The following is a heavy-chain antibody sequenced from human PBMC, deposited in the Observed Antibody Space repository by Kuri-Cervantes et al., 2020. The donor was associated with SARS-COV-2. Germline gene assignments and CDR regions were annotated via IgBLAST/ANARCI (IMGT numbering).Heavy chain of an antibody. CDR1: GGNFNNYA. V-gene: IGHV1-69*06. Sequence: SVKVSCKTSGGNFNNYAISWVRQAPGQGLEWIGGIMPAFDTTNYSPRFQGRVTVTADKSTTTAYMELSKLKSEDTAIYYCGRDGAPLDWLAYGMDVWGQGTTVTVSS. J-gene: IGHJ6*02. D-gene: IGHD3/OR15-3a*01. CDR2: IMPAFDTT. CDR3: GRDGAPLDWLAYGMDV.